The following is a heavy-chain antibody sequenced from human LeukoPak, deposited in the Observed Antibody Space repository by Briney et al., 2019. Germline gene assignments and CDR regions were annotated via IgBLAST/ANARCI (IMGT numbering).Heavy chain of an antibody. Sequence: ASVKVSCKASGYTFTGYYMHWVRQAPGQGLEWMGWINPNSGGTNYAQKLQGRVTMTTDTSTSTAYMELRSLRSDDTAVYYCARAGDIVVVPAAMEFDYWGQGTLVTVSS. D-gene: IGHD2-2*01. J-gene: IGHJ4*02. CDR2: INPNSGGT. CDR1: GYTFTGYY. V-gene: IGHV1-2*02. CDR3: ARAGDIVVVPAAMEFDY.